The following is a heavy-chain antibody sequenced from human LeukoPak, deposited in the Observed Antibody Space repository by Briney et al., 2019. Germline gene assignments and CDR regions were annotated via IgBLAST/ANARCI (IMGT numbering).Heavy chain of an antibody. D-gene: IGHD2-15*01. CDR2: ISGSGGST. CDR1: GFTFSSYG. Sequence: GGSLRLSCAASGFTFSSYGMSWVRQAPGKGLEWVSAISGSGGSTYYADSVKGRFTISRDNSKNTLYLQMNSLRAEDTAVYYCAKTRCSGGSCYDSYRFDYWGQGTLVTVSS. CDR3: AKTRCSGGSCYDSYRFDY. V-gene: IGHV3-23*01. J-gene: IGHJ4*02.